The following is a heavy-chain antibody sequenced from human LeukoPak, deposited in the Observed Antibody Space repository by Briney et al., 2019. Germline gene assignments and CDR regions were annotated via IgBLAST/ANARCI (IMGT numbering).Heavy chain of an antibody. CDR1: GGTFSSYA. Sequence: ASVNVSCTASGGTFSSYAISWVRQAPGQGLEWMGGIIPIFGTANYAQKFQGRVTITADESTSTAYMELSSLRSEDTAVYYCARARGYSGRDFDYWGQGTLVTVSS. V-gene: IGHV1-69*13. CDR2: IIPIFGTA. D-gene: IGHD5-12*01. J-gene: IGHJ4*02. CDR3: ARARGYSGRDFDY.